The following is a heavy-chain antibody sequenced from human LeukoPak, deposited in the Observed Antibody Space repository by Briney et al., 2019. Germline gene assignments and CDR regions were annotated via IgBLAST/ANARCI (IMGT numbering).Heavy chain of an antibody. Sequence: SETLSLTCSVSGDSIRNSNHYWGWVRQPPGKGLEWLGTIYYNRNTYYSPSLWGRITIYVDTSKNEFSLSLTSVTTADTAVSFRNKTQEEECPQAKAICPLGQGTL. CDR1: GDSIRNSNHY. CDR2: IYYNRNT. V-gene: IGHV4-39*01. J-gene: IGHJ5*01. CDR3: NKTQEEECPQAKAICP. D-gene: IGHD1-14*01.